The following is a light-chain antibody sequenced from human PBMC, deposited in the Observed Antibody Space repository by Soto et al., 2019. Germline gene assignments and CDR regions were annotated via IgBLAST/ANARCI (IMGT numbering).Light chain of an antibody. J-gene: IGKJ5*01. CDR1: KGISSY. CDR3: QQRNSYPIT. V-gene: IGKV1-9*01. CDR2: TAS. Sequence: DIQLTQSPCFLSASVGDRVTISCRASKGISSYLAWYKQNPGKAPNLLIHTASTLQRGGPSRVSGSGSGKEVTRTSSSLQPEDFATYDCQQRNSYPITFGQGTRLEIK.